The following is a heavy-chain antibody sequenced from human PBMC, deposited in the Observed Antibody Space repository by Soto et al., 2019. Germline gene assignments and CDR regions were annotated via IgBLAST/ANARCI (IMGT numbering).Heavy chain of an antibody. D-gene: IGHD4-17*01. J-gene: IGHJ4*02. CDR3: ATNTVTTLPFHTYYFDY. CDR1: GFTFSSYA. Sequence: QSGGSLRLSCAASGFTFSSYAMSWVRQAPGKGLEWVSAISGSGGSTYYADSVKGRFTISRDNSKNTLYLQMNSLRAEDTAVYYRATNTVTTLPFHTYYFDYWGQGTLVTVSS. V-gene: IGHV3-23*01. CDR2: ISGSGGST.